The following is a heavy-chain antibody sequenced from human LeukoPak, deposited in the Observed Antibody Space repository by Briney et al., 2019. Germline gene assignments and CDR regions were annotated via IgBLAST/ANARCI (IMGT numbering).Heavy chain of an antibody. J-gene: IGHJ4*02. CDR1: GGSISSGGYY. D-gene: IGHD3-10*01. CDR2: IYYSGST. Sequence: SETLSLTCTVSGGSISSGGYYWSWIRQPPGKGLEWIGSIYYSGSTYYNPSLKSRVTISVDTSKNQFSLKLSSVTAADTAVYYCASYYGSGNALHDYFDCWGQGTLVTVSS. CDR3: ASYYGSGNALHDYFDC. V-gene: IGHV4-39*01.